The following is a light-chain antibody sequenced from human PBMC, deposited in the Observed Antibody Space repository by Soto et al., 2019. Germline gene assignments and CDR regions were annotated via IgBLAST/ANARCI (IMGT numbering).Light chain of an antibody. V-gene: IGKV3-11*01. CDR3: QQRTNWPSIT. CDR1: QSVSSY. J-gene: IGKJ5*01. CDR2: DTS. Sequence: EIVLTQSPAALSLSPGERATLSGRASQSVSSYLAWYQQKPGQAPRLLIYDTSNRATGIPARFSGSGSGTDFTLTISGLEPEDFAVYFCQQRTNWPSITFGHGTRLEIK.